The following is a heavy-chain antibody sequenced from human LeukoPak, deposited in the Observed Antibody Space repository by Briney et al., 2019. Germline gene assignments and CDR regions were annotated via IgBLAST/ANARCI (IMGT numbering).Heavy chain of an antibody. D-gene: IGHD2-15*01. Sequence: GGSLRLSCAASGFIFSGSTMHWVRQAPGKGLEWVAVLSYDAKNEYYGDSLKNRFTISRDNSKDTLYLQVNSLRHEDTAVYYCVKDSGASILEHWGQGSLVTVSS. V-gene: IGHV3-30*01. CDR1: GFIFSGST. CDR3: VKDSGASILEH. J-gene: IGHJ4*02. CDR2: LSYDAKNE.